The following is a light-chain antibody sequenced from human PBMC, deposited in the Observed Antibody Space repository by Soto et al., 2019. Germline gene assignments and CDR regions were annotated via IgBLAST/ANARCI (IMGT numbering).Light chain of an antibody. J-gene: IGLJ1*01. Sequence: QSVLTQPASVSGSPGQSITITCTGTSSDIYAYNYVSWYQQHPGKAPKVVISGVNIRPSGVSSRFSGSKSGNTASLTISGLQAEDEAEYFCGSYAGSDTFVFXTGTKVTVL. V-gene: IGLV2-14*01. CDR1: SSDIYAYNY. CDR2: GVN. CDR3: GSYAGSDTFV.